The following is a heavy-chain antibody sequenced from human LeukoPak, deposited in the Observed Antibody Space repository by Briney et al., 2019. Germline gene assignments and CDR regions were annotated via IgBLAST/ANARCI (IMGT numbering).Heavy chain of an antibody. J-gene: IGHJ6*04. D-gene: IGHD3-9*01. CDR2: ISYDGSNK. Sequence: GGSLRLSCAASGFTFSSYAMHWVRQAPGKGLEWVAVISYDGSNKYYADSVKGRFTNSRDNSKNTLYLQMNSLRAEDTAVYYCARRASAPTRYYDILTTPGYYYYYGMDVWGKGTTVTVSS. V-gene: IGHV3-30*04. CDR1: GFTFSSYA. CDR3: ARRASAPTRYYDILTTPGYYYYYGMDV.